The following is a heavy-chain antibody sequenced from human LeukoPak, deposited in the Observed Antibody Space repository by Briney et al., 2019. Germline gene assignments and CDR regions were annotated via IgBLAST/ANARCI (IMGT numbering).Heavy chain of an antibody. V-gene: IGHV3-33*06. CDR3: AKGSWYYYYYYMDV. CDR2: IWYDGSNK. J-gene: IGHJ6*03. D-gene: IGHD6-13*01. Sequence: GGSLRLSCAASGFTFSSYSMHWVRQAPGKGLEWVAVIWYDGSNKYYADSVKGRFTISRDNSKNTLYLQMNSLRAEDTAVYYCAKGSWYYYYYYMDVWGKGTTVTVSS. CDR1: GFTFSSYS.